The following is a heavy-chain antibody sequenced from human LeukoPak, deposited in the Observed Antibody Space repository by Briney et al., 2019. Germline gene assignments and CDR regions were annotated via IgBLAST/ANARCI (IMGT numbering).Heavy chain of an antibody. D-gene: IGHD5-18*01. J-gene: IGHJ4*02. CDR1: GITVSNYG. CDR2: ISGGGGGT. V-gene: IGHV3-23*01. Sequence: GGSLRLSCAVSGITVSNYGMSWVRQAPGKGLEWVAGISGGGGGTNYADSVKGRFTISRDNSKNTLYLQMNSLRAEDTAVYYCARANRANTPMAPLDYWGQGTLVTVSS. CDR3: ARANRANTPMAPLDY.